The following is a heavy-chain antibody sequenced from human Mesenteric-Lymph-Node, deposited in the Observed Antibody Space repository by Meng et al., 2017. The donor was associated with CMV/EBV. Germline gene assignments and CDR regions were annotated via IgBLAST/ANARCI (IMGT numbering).Heavy chain of an antibody. Sequence: GESLKISCEVSGFTISSHSMNWVRQAPGKGLQWVSYISRMSSTVYYADSVKGRFTISRDNAKNSLFLQMNSLRAEDTAVYYCARDLRRSSSGYDTNYRYTFDYWGQGTLVTVSS. J-gene: IGHJ4*02. V-gene: IGHV3-48*04. CDR1: GFTISSHS. D-gene: IGHD6-19*01. CDR2: ISRMSSTV. CDR3: ARDLRRSSSGYDTNYRYTFDY.